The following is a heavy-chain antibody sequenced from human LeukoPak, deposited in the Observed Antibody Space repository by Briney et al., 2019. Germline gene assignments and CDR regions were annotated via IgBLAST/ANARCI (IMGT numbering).Heavy chain of an antibody. J-gene: IGHJ4*02. Sequence: PGGSLRLSCEASGFTFSSYAMYWVRQAPGKGLEWIAGIFCSGSIKYYADSVKGRFTISRDNSKNTLFLQINSLRAEDTAVYYGGKTTAGYSSGQKPAWPVDFWGQGTLVTVSS. D-gene: IGHD5-18*01. CDR2: IFCSGSIK. CDR1: GFTFSSYA. V-gene: IGHV3-23*01. CDR3: GKTTAGYSSGQKPAWPVDF.